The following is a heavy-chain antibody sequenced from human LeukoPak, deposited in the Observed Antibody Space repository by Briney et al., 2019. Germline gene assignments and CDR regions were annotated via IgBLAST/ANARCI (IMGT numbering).Heavy chain of an antibody. D-gene: IGHD3-3*01. CDR1: GFTFDDYT. CDR2: ISWDGGST. V-gene: IGHV3-43*01. J-gene: IGHJ3*02. Sequence: GGSLRLSCAASGFTFDDYTMHWVRQAPGKGLEWVSLISWDGGSTYYADSVKGRFTISRDNAKNSLYLQMNSLRAEDTAVYCCARDYDVQAFDIWGQGTMVTVSS. CDR3: ARDYDVQAFDI.